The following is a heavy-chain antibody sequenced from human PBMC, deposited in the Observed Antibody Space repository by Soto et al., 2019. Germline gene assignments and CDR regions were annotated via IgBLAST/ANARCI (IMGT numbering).Heavy chain of an antibody. J-gene: IGHJ4*02. D-gene: IGHD3-3*01. CDR3: AKAGITIFGVVIPKGDDYFDY. Sequence: PGGSLRLSCAASGFTFSSYGMHWVRQAPGKGLEWVAVISYDGSNKYYADSVKGRFTISRDNSKNTLYLQMNSLRAEDTAVYYCAKAGITIFGVVIPKGDDYFDYWGQGTLVTVSS. V-gene: IGHV3-30*18. CDR1: GFTFSSYG. CDR2: ISYDGSNK.